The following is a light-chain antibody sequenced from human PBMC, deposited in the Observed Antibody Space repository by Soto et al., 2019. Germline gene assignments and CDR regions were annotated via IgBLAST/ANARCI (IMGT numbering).Light chain of an antibody. J-gene: IGKJ1*01. Sequence: IQMTQSPSTLSASVGDRVTITCRASQSISSWLAWYKQKPGKAPKLLIYDASSLESGVPSRFSGSGSGKEFTLTISSLQPDDFATYYCRQYNSYSMTFGQGTKVEIK. CDR3: RQYNSYSMT. CDR2: DAS. CDR1: QSISSW. V-gene: IGKV1-5*01.